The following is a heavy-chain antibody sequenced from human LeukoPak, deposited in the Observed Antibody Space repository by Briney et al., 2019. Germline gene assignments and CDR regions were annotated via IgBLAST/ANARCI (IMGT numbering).Heavy chain of an antibody. J-gene: IGHJ4*02. CDR1: GGSFSGYY. D-gene: IGHD3-22*01. CDR3: ASVSLHRARDY. CDR2: INHSGST. Sequence: SETLSLTCADYGGSFSGYYWSWIRQPPGKGLEWIGEINHSGSTNYNPSLKSRVTISVDTSKNQFSLKLSSVTAADTAVYYCASVSLHRARDYWGQGTLVTVSS. V-gene: IGHV4-34*01.